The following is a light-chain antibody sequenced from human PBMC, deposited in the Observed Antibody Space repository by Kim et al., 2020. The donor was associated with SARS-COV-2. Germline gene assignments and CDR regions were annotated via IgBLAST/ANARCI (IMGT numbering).Light chain of an antibody. CDR1: CTDIGACYY. Sequence: QSALTQPPSASGAPGQLVTISCTGSCTDIGACYYVYWYQQHPGKAPKLLIYGITNRPSGVPERFSASKSGNSASLTVTGLQVEDEADYYCKSYDNSQNGHVIFGGGTQLTVL. V-gene: IGLV1-40*01. CDR2: GIT. CDR3: KSYDNSQNGHVI. J-gene: IGLJ2*01.